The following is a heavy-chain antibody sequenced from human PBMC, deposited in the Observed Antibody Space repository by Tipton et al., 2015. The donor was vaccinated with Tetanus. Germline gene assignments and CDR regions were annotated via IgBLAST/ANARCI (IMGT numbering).Heavy chain of an antibody. Sequence: TLSLTCTVSGGSISSSYWNWIRQPPGKGLEWIGYIFYSGSTNYNPSLKSRVTISVDTSKNQFSLKLSSVTAADTAVYYCARGGLLWFGDLTDTTCYYYYGMDVCGQGTTLTVSS. CDR3: ARGGLLWFGDLTDTTCYYYYGMDV. J-gene: IGHJ6*02. D-gene: IGHD3-10*01. V-gene: IGHV4-59*01. CDR1: GGSISSSY. CDR2: IFYSGST.